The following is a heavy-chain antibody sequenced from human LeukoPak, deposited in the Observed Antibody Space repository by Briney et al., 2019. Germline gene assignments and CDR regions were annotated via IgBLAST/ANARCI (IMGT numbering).Heavy chain of an antibody. CDR3: ATGYCSSTSCYTSYYVDV. CDR1: GYTFTSYG. D-gene: IGHD2-2*02. CDR2: LSAYNGNT. Sequence: ASVKVSCKASGYTFTSYGISWVRQAPGQGLEWMGWLSAYNGNTNYAQKLQGRVTMTTDTSTSTAYMELRSLRSDDTAVYYCATGYCSSTSCYTSYYVDVWGKGTTVTVSS. J-gene: IGHJ6*03. V-gene: IGHV1-18*01.